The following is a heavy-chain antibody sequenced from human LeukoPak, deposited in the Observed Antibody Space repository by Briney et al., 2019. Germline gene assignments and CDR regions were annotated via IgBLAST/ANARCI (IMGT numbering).Heavy chain of an antibody. J-gene: IGHJ4*02. CDR3: ASYSSSWAPRHFDY. D-gene: IGHD6-13*01. V-gene: IGHV4-34*01. CDR2: INHSGST. CDR1: GGAFSGYY. Sequence: SETLSLTCAVYGGAFSGYYWSWIRQPPGKGLEWIGEINHSGSTNYNPSLKSRVTISVDTSKNQFSLKLSSVTAADTAVYYCASYSSSWAPRHFDYWGQGTLVTISS.